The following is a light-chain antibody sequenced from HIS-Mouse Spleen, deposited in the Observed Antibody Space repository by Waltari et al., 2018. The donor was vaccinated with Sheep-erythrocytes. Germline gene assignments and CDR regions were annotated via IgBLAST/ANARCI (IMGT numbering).Light chain of an antibody. Sequence: QSALTQPRSVSGSPGQSVPISCTGTSSDVGGYNYVSWYHQHPGKAPKLMIYDVSKRPSGVPDRFSGSKSGNTASLTISGLQAEDEADYYCCSYAGSYNHVFATGTKVTVL. CDR2: DVS. V-gene: IGLV2-11*01. CDR3: CSYAGSYNHV. CDR1: SSDVGGYNY. J-gene: IGLJ1*01.